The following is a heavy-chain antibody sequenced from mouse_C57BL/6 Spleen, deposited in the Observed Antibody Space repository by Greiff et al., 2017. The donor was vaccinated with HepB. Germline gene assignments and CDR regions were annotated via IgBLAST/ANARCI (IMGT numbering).Heavy chain of an antibody. J-gene: IGHJ4*01. CDR3: ARWGAYYSKGDAMDY. D-gene: IGHD2-5*01. V-gene: IGHV1-80*01. CDR2: IYPGDGDT. Sequence: QVQLQQSGAELVKPGASVKISCKASGYAFSSYWMNWVKQRPGKGLEWIGQIYPGDGDTNYNGKFKGKATLTADKSSSTAYMQLSSLTSEDSAVYFCARWGAYYSKGDAMDYWGQGTSVTVSS. CDR1: GYAFSSYW.